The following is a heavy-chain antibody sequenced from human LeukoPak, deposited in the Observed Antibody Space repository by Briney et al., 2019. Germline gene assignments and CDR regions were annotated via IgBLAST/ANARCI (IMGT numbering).Heavy chain of an antibody. CDR1: GSTFSSYW. V-gene: IGHV3-48*02. D-gene: IGHD6-19*01. Sequence: SGGSLRLSCAASGSTFSSYWMSWVRQAPGKGLEWVSYISSSSSTIYYADSVKGRFTISRDNAKNSLYLQMNSLRDEDTAVYYCARDPRTYSSGWYGFENWFDPWGQGTLVTVSS. J-gene: IGHJ5*02. CDR2: ISSSSSTI. CDR3: ARDPRTYSSGWYGFENWFDP.